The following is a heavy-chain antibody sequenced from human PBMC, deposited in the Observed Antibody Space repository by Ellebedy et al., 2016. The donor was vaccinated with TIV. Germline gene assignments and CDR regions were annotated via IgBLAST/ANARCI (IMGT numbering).Heavy chain of an antibody. V-gene: IGHV3-30*01. D-gene: IGHD2-2*01. J-gene: IGHJ4*02. CDR3: AREDPIIIKPAFDC. Sequence: PGGSLRLSCAASGFTFTGYAMHWVRQAPGKGLEWVAVISHDGSTKYYADSAKGRFTISRDNSKSTLYLQMNSLRAEDTAVYYCAREDPIIIKPAFDCWGQGTLVTVSS. CDR1: GFTFTGYA. CDR2: ISHDGSTK.